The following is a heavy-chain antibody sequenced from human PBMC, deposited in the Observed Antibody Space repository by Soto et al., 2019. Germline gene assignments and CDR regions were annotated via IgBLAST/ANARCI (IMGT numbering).Heavy chain of an antibody. CDR1: GYTFTSYA. D-gene: IGHD4-17*01. V-gene: IGHV1-46*01. CDR2: INPSGGST. Sequence: ASVKVSCKTSGYTFTSYAMHWVRQAPGQGLEWMGIINPSGGSTSYAQKFQGRVTMTRDTSTSTVYMELSSLRSEDTAVYYCASHNSTVTTLDYWGQGTLGTVSS. J-gene: IGHJ4*02. CDR3: ASHNSTVTTLDY.